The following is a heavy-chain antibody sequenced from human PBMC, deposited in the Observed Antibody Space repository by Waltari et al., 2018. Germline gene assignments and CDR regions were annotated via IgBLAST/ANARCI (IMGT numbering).Heavy chain of an antibody. Sequence: QVQLVESGGGLVKPGGSLRLTCAASGFPFGYYYRSWNRQAPGKGLEWVSYISSSGSTIYYAASVKGRFTISRDNAKNSLYLQMNSLRAEDTAVYYCARWGLNSGPIDYWGQGTLVTVSS. CDR1: GFPFGYYY. V-gene: IGHV3-11*04. CDR2: ISSSGSTI. J-gene: IGHJ4*02. CDR3: ARWGLNSGPIDY. D-gene: IGHD6-19*01.